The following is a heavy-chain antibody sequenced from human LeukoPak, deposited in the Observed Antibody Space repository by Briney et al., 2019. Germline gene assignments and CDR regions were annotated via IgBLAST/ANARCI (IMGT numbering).Heavy chain of an antibody. J-gene: IGHJ4*02. CDR1: GGSISSSNW. Sequence: PSETLSLTCAVSGGSISSSNWWSWVRQPPGKGLEWIGEIYHSGSTNYNPSLKSRVTISVDKSKNQFSLKLSSVTAADTAVYYCARIMVRGVIEAYYFDYWGQGTLVTVSS. CDR3: ARIMVRGVIEAYYFDY. CDR2: IYHSGST. V-gene: IGHV4-4*02. D-gene: IGHD3-10*01.